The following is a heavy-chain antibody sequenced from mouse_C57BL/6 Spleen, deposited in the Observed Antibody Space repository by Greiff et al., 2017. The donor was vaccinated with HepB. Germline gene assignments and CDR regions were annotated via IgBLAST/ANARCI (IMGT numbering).Heavy chain of an antibody. Sequence: DVMLVESGGGLVQPGGSLKLSCAASGFTFSDYYMYWVRQTPEKRLEWVAYISNGGGSTYYPDTVKGRFTISRDNAKNTLYLQMSRLKSEDTAMYYCARLDSSGYMGYAMDYWGQGTSVTVSS. V-gene: IGHV5-12*01. CDR3: ARLDSSGYMGYAMDY. CDR1: GFTFSDYY. D-gene: IGHD3-2*02. CDR2: ISNGGGST. J-gene: IGHJ4*01.